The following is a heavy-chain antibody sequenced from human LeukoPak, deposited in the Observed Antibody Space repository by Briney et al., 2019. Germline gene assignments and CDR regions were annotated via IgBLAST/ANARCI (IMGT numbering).Heavy chain of an antibody. V-gene: IGHV3-23*01. J-gene: IGHJ4*02. Sequence: GGSLRLSCAASGLTFSNYNMSWVRQAPGKGLECVAIISGGGGSIYYADSVKGRFTISRDNSQNTVYLQMSSLRAEDTAVYYCAKQLGSGWGRFDYWGQGTLVTVSS. D-gene: IGHD6-19*01. CDR1: GLTFSNYN. CDR2: ISGGGGSI. CDR3: AKQLGSGWGRFDY.